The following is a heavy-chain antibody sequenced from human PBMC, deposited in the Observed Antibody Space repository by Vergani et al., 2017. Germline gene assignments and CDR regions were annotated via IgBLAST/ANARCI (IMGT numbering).Heavy chain of an antibody. Sequence: EVQLVESGGGLVKRGGSLRLSCAASGFTFSSYSMNWVRQAPGKGLEWVSSISSSSSYIHYSDSLKGRFTISRDNAKSSLYLQMNSLRLEDTGVYHCVSDRGLCAGGRCYTEAWDYWGQGTPVTVSS. CDR1: GFTFSSYS. D-gene: IGHD2-2*02. J-gene: IGHJ4*02. CDR2: ISSSSSYI. V-gene: IGHV3-21*01. CDR3: VSDRGLCAGGRCYTEAWDY.